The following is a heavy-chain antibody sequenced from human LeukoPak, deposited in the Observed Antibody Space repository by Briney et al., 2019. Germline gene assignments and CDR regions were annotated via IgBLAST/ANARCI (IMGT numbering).Heavy chain of an antibody. V-gene: IGHV1-2*02. CDR3: ARDHHTAMVTAFDY. Sequence: ASVKVSCKASGYTFTGYYMHWVRQAPGQGLEWMGWINPNSGGTNYAQKFQGRVTMTRDTSISTAYMELSRLRSDDTAVYYCARDHHTAMVTAFDYWGQGTLVTVSS. D-gene: IGHD5-18*01. J-gene: IGHJ4*02. CDR1: GYTFTGYY. CDR2: INPNSGGT.